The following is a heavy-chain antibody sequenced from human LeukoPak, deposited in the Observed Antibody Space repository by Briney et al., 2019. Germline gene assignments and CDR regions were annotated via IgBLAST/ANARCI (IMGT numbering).Heavy chain of an antibody. J-gene: IGHJ6*02. Sequence: SETLSLTCTVSGGSISNSNYYWGWIRQPPEKGLEWIGSIYYSGSTFYRASLKSRATISADTSKNQFSLRLSFVTAADTAVYYCTRLSTSRGVDVSGQGTTVIVSS. V-gene: IGHV4-39*01. D-gene: IGHD1-1*01. CDR1: GGSISNSNYY. CDR2: IYYSGST. CDR3: TRLSTSRGVDV.